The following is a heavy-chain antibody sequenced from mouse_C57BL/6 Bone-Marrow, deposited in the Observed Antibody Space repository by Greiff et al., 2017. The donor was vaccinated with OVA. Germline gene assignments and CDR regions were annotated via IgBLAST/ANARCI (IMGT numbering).Heavy chain of an antibody. CDR3: AGGGYYSNFAWFAY. D-gene: IGHD2-5*01. CDR1: GYTFTSYW. CDR2: IYPGSGST. Sequence: QVQLQQPGAELVKPGASVKMSCKASGYTFTSYWITWVKQRPGQGLEWIGDIYPGSGSTNYNEKFKSKATLTVDTSSSTAYMQLSSLTSEDSAVYYDAGGGYYSNFAWFAYWGQGTLVTVSA. V-gene: IGHV1-55*01. J-gene: IGHJ3*01.